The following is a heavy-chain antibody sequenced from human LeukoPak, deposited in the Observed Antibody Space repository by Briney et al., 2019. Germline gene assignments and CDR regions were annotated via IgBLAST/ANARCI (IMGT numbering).Heavy chain of an antibody. J-gene: IGHJ4*02. D-gene: IGHD4-23*01. CDR1: GFIFSPYS. V-gene: IGHV3-64D*09. Sequence: GGSLRLSCSASGFIFSPYSMHWVRQAPGKGLEYFSSISSNGDSTYYADSVKDRFTISRDNSKNTVYLQMSSLRVEDTAVYYCVKDRWVDYWGQGTLVTVSS. CDR3: VKDRWVDY. CDR2: ISSNGDST.